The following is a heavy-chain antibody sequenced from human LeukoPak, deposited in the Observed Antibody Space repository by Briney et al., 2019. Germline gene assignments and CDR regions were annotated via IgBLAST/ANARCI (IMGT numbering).Heavy chain of an antibody. V-gene: IGHV3-23*01. CDR2: TSGSGGST. D-gene: IGHD3-22*01. Sequence: PGGTLRLSCAASGFTFSSYGMSWVRQAPGKGLECVSATSGSGGSTYYADSVKGRFTISRDNSKNTLYLQMNSLRAEDTAVYYCAKDGYHYDSSGYYYASGGFDPWGQGTLVTVSS. CDR3: AKDGYHYDSSGYYYASGGFDP. CDR1: GFTFSSYG. J-gene: IGHJ5*02.